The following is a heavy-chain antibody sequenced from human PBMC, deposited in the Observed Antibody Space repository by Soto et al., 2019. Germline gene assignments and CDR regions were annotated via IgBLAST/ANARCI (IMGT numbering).Heavy chain of an antibody. CDR2: IWYDGSNK. D-gene: IGHD5-12*01. Sequence: GGSLRLSCAASGFTFSSYGMHWVRQAPGKGLEWVAVIWYDGSNKYYADSVKGRFTISRDNSKNTLYLQMNSLRAEDTAVYYCARDSVATITGYYYYGMDVWGQGTTVTVSS. J-gene: IGHJ6*02. V-gene: IGHV3-33*01. CDR3: ARDSVATITGYYYYGMDV. CDR1: GFTFSSYG.